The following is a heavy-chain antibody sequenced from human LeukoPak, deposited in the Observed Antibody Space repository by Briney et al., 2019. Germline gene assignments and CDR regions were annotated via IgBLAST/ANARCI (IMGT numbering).Heavy chain of an antibody. CDR3: AKAPVVITRTYYFDY. Sequence: GGSLRLSCAASGFTFTSYAMSWVRQAPGKGLEWVSGISGSGGSTYYADSVKGRFTMSRDNSKNTLYLQMNSLRAEDTAVYYCAKAPVVITRTYYFDYWGQGTLVTVSS. J-gene: IGHJ4*02. CDR2: ISGSGGST. D-gene: IGHD3-22*01. V-gene: IGHV3-23*01. CDR1: GFTFTSYA.